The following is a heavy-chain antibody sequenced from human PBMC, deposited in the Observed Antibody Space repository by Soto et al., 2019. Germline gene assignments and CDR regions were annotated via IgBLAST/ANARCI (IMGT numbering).Heavy chain of an antibody. CDR2: INVDASGA. CDR3: VRGAYRGFRLDS. CDR1: GFTFSNYW. D-gene: IGHD5-18*01. Sequence: EVQLVESGGGLVQRGGSLRLSCAASGFTFSNYWIHWVRQALGKGLVWVSRINVDASGANYADFVKGRFTISRDNAKNTVYLQMNSLRAEDTAVYYCVRGAYRGFRLDSWGQGTLVTVSS. V-gene: IGHV3-74*01. J-gene: IGHJ5*01.